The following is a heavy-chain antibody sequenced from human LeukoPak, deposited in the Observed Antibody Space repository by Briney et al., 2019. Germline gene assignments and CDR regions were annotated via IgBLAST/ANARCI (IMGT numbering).Heavy chain of an antibody. CDR1: GYTFASYN. CDR2: FKHSDNSP. CDR3: TREHHLGGDY. Sequence: ASVKVSCKTSGYTFASYNMHWVRQAPGQGLEWMGVFKHSDNSPSYAQKFQGRVTMTSDTSTSTVYMELSGLSSGDTAVYFCTREHHLGGDYWGPGTLVTVSS. J-gene: IGHJ4*02. V-gene: IGHV1-46*01. D-gene: IGHD3-16*01.